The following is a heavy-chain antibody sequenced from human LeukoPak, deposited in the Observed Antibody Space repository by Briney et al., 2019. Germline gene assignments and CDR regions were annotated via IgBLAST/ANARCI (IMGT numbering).Heavy chain of an antibody. CDR3: VRHGDTDSCLAN. Sequence: GGSLRLSCAASGFTFRSYGMHWVRQAPGKGLEWVAVIWYDGSNKYYADSVKGRFTISRDNAKSSLYLQMNDLRAEDTAVYYCVRHGDTDSCLANWGQGTLVTVSS. D-gene: IGHD2-2*01. V-gene: IGHV3-33*01. J-gene: IGHJ4*02. CDR2: IWYDGSNK. CDR1: GFTFRSYG.